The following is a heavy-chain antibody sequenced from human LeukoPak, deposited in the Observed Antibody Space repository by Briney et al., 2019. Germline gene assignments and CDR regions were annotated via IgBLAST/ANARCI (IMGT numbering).Heavy chain of an antibody. CDR3: ASARLDFWSGYNTYYFDY. J-gene: IGHJ4*02. CDR1: GFTFSSYS. V-gene: IGHV3-21*01. D-gene: IGHD3-3*01. Sequence: GGSLRLSCAASGFTFSSYSVNWVRQAPGKGLEWVSSISSSSSYIYYADSVKGRFTISRDNAKNSLYLQMNSLRAEDTAVYYCASARLDFWSGYNTYYFDYWGQGTLVTVSS. CDR2: ISSSSSYI.